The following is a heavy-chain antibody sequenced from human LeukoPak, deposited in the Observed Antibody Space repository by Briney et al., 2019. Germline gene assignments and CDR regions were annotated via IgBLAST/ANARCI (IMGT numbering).Heavy chain of an antibody. Sequence: GESLKISCKGSGYSFTAYWIGWVRQMPGKGLELMGITAPGDSDTRYNPAFQGQVTISGDKSITTAYLQWSSLKASDTAMYYCARGDCSGGNCHFDYWGQGTLVTVSS. CDR2: TAPGDSDT. CDR3: ARGDCSGGNCHFDY. CDR1: GYSFTAYW. V-gene: IGHV5-51*01. J-gene: IGHJ4*02. D-gene: IGHD2-15*01.